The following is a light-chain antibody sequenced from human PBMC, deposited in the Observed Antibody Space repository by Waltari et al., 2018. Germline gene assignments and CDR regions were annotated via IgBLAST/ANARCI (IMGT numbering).Light chain of an antibody. CDR2: EDY. Sequence: NFILTQTHSVSESPGKTVTISCTRSSGSIGSSYVPWYQQRPGRAPTTVIYEDYQRPSGVPERFSGSIDSSSNSAYVTISGLKPEDEADYYCQSYDNDNVVFGGGTRLTVL. CDR1: SGSIGSSY. V-gene: IGLV6-57*03. J-gene: IGLJ3*02. CDR3: QSYDNDNVV.